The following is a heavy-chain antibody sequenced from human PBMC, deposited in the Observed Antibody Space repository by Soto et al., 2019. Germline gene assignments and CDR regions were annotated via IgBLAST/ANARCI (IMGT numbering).Heavy chain of an antibody. V-gene: IGHV1-69*01. CDR3: ARGVQDIVVVPSAMDNWFDP. Sequence: QVQLVQSGAEVKKPGSSVKVSCKASGGTFSSYAISWVRQAPGQGLEWMGGIIPIFGTANYAQKFQGRVTITADESTSTAYMVLSSLRSEDTAVYYCARGVQDIVVVPSAMDNWFDPWGQGTLVTVSS. CDR2: IIPIFGTA. J-gene: IGHJ5*02. D-gene: IGHD2-2*01. CDR1: GGTFSSYA.